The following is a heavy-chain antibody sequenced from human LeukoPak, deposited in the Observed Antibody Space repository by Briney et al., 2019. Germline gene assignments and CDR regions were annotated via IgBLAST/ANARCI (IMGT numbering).Heavy chain of an antibody. CDR2: ISYDGSNK. CDR1: GFTFSSYA. Sequence: GGSLRLSCAASGFTFSSYAMHWVRQAPGKGLEWVAVISYDGSNKYYADSVKGRFTISRDNSKNTLYLQMNSLRTEDTAVYYCSGQQLPYFFPYYMDVWGKGTTVTISS. J-gene: IGHJ6*03. CDR3: SGQQLPYFFPYYMDV. D-gene: IGHD6-13*01. V-gene: IGHV3-30*04.